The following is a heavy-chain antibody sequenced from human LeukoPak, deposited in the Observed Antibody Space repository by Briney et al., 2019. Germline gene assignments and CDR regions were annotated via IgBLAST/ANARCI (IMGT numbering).Heavy chain of an antibody. CDR1: GYTFTSYY. J-gene: IGHJ6*02. CDR3: AREKVRQSGMDV. V-gene: IGHV1-2*06. CDR2: INPNSGGT. Sequence: GSVKVSCKASGYTFTSYYMHWVRQAPGQGLEWMGRINPNSGGTNYAQKFQGRVTMTRDTSISTAYMELSRLRSDDTAVYYCAREKVRQSGMDVWGQGTTVTVSS. D-gene: IGHD2-2*01.